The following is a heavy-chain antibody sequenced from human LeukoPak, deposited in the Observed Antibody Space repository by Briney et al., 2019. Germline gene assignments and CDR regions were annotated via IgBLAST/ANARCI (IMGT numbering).Heavy chain of an antibody. Sequence: GGSLRLSCAASGFSFTHYAMTWVRQAAGKGLEWVSSISNSGDHTFYEDSVKGRFTVSRDNSENTLYMEVSSLRVDDTAVYFCAKPADARGMVGRQAFDLWGPGTTVIVSS. J-gene: IGHJ3*01. D-gene: IGHD3-10*01. CDR3: AKPADARGMVGRQAFDL. CDR2: ISNSGDHT. V-gene: IGHV3-23*01. CDR1: GFSFTHYA.